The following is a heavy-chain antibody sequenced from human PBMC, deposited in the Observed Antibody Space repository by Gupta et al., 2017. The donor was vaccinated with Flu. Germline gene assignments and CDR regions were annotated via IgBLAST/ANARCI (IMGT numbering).Heavy chain of an antibody. J-gene: IGHJ6*02. V-gene: IGHV3-7*01. CDR1: GLPFSSYW. CDR2: IKQDGSEK. D-gene: IGHD2-2*01. Sequence: EVQLVESGGGLVQPGGSLRLPCAASGLPFSSYWMSWVRQAPGKGLEWVANIKQDGSEKYYVDSVKGRFTISRDNAKNSLYLQMNSLRAEDTAVYYCARIYCSSTSCYYYYGMDVWGQGTTVTVSS. CDR3: ARIYCSSTSCYYYYGMDV.